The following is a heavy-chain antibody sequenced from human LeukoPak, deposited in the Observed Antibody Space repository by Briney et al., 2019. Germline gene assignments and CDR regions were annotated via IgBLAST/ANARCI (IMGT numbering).Heavy chain of an antibody. V-gene: IGHV3-49*04. Sequence: QPGRSLRLSCTTSGFTFGDYGFNWVRQAPGKGLEWVGFIRKKAHDWTPQYAASVQGRFTISRDDSKGIAYLEMNSLKTEDTAVYYCTRAGGYDNYLDYWGQGNPVTVSS. J-gene: IGHJ4*02. CDR1: GFTFGDYG. CDR2: IRKKAHDWTP. D-gene: IGHD5-12*01. CDR3: TRAGGYDNYLDY.